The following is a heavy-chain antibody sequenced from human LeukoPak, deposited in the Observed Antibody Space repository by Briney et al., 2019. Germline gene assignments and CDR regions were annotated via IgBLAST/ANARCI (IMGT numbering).Heavy chain of an antibody. Sequence: SETLCLTCTASGGSISSYYWSWIRQPPGKGLEWIGYIYYSGSTNYNASLKSRVTISVDTSKNQFSLKLSSVTAADTAVYYCARGNWNDLGAFDIWGQGTMVTVSS. CDR1: GGSISSYY. V-gene: IGHV4-59*08. CDR2: IYYSGST. D-gene: IGHD1-1*01. CDR3: ARGNWNDLGAFDI. J-gene: IGHJ3*02.